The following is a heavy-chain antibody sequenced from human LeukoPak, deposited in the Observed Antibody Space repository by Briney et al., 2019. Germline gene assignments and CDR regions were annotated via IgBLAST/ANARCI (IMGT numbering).Heavy chain of an antibody. D-gene: IGHD2/OR15-2a*01. J-gene: IGHJ5*02. Sequence: ASVKVSCKASGYTFSSYYMHWVRLAPGQGLEWMGIIDPTGGDTTYAPKFQDRVTLTRDTSTSTVYLGLSSLRSDDTAVYYCARLSWPGRGSRFDPWGQGTLVTVSS. CDR2: IDPTGGDT. CDR3: ARLSWPGRGSRFDP. CDR1: GYTFSSYY. V-gene: IGHV1-46*01.